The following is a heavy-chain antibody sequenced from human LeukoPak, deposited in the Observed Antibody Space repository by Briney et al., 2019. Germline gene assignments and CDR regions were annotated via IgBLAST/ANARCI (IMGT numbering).Heavy chain of an antibody. CDR2: ISHMGNT. J-gene: IGHJ3*02. V-gene: IGHV4-38-2*02. CDR1: GYSISTDYL. CDR3: ARRSLNEVKRSGFDI. Sequence: SETLSLTCTVAGYSISTDYLWGWIRQSPGKGLEWIGSISHMGNTHYNPSLKNRVSVSLDTSKNHFSLRLMSVTATDTGLYYCARRSLNEVKRSGFDIWGQGTMVTVSA. D-gene: IGHD2-15*01.